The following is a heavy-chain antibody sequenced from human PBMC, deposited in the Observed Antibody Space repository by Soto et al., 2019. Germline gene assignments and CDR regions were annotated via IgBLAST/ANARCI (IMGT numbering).Heavy chain of an antibody. CDR1: GYTFTSYG. J-gene: IGHJ6*02. V-gene: IGHV1-18*01. CDR2: ISAYNGNT. CDR3: AREGDYSNYGRYYCYGMDV. D-gene: IGHD4-4*01. Sequence: CRASGYTFTSYGISWVRQAPGQGREWRGWISAYNGNTNYAQKLQARVTMTTDTSTSTAYMELGSLRSDDTAVYYCAREGDYSNYGRYYCYGMDVWGQGSSVTVCS.